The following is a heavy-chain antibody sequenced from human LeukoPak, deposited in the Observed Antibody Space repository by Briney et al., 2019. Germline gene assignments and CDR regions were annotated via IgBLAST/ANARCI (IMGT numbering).Heavy chain of an antibody. V-gene: IGHV1-2*02. Sequence: ASVKVSCKASGYTFTDYYIHWVRQAPGQGVEWMGWVSPNNGDTNYAQKFQGRVTMTRDTTINTACMELSRLRSDDTAVYYCARDRESLETGNFDYYYYMDVWGKGTTVTVSS. CDR3: ARDRESLETGNFDYYYYMDV. CDR2: VSPNNGDT. CDR1: GYTFTDYY. D-gene: IGHD1-1*01. J-gene: IGHJ6*03.